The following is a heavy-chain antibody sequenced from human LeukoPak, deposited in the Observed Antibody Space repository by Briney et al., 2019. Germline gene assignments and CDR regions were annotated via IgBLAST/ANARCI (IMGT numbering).Heavy chain of an antibody. CDR1: GYSFTSYW. J-gene: IGHJ2*01. Sequence: GESLKISCKGSGYSFTSYWIGWVRQMPGKDLEWMGIIYPGDSDTRYSPSFQGQVTISADKSISTAYLQWSSLKASDTAMYYCARRDYYDSSGYPHWYFDLWGRGTLVTVSS. CDR2: IYPGDSDT. V-gene: IGHV5-51*01. CDR3: ARRDYYDSSGYPHWYFDL. D-gene: IGHD3-22*01.